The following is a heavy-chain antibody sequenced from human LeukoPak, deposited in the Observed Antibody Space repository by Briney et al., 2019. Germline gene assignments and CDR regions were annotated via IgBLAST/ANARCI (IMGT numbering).Heavy chain of an antibody. CDR2: MYYTGST. Sequence: SETLSLTCTVSGASISRYYGSCIRQPPGEGLEWIGYMYYTGSTNYNPSLKSRVTISVDTSKNQFSLKLSSVTAADTAVYYCARAGSSWYVDVWGKGTTVTVSS. V-gene: IGHV4-59*01. CDR3: ARAGSSWYVDV. J-gene: IGHJ6*03. CDR1: GASISRYY. D-gene: IGHD6-13*01.